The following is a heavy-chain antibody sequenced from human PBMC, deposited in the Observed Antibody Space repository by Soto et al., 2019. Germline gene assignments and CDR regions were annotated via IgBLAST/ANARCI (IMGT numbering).Heavy chain of an antibody. V-gene: IGHV3-30-3*01. J-gene: IGHJ5*02. CDR1: GFTFSTYA. CDR3: AREERVAALNWLDP. D-gene: IGHD6-6*01. CDR2: ILYDGSIE. Sequence: PGGSLRLSCAASGFTFSTYAMNWVRQAPGKGLEWVAVILYDGSIEHYADSVKGRFTVSRDNSKNTVYLQMNSLTPEDTAVYYCAREERVAALNWLDPCGQGPLVTVYS.